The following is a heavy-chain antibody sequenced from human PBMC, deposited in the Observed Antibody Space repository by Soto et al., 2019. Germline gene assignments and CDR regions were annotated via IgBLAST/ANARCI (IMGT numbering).Heavy chain of an antibody. CDR1: GYTFTSYD. CDR3: ARERARYDLNV. Sequence: ALVKGYCKTSGYTFTSYDGNRVRKATEQGLEWMGWMNPNSGNTGYAQNFQGRVTMTRNTSISTAYMELSSLRSEDTAVYYCARERARYDLNVWGQGTTVTVSS. V-gene: IGHV1-8*01. J-gene: IGHJ6*02. CDR2: MNPNSGNT.